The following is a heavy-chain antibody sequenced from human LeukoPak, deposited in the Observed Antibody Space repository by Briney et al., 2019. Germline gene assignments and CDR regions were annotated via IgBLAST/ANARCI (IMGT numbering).Heavy chain of an antibody. D-gene: IGHD1-7*01. Sequence: PGGSLRLSCAASGVTFSSHWMSWVRQAPGKGLEWVANIKHDGSEKYYVGSVKGRFTISRDNAKNSLYLQMNSLRAEDTAVYYCAVYNWNSKRHLDYWGQGTLVTVSS. J-gene: IGHJ4*02. CDR3: AVYNWNSKRHLDY. CDR2: IKHDGSEK. CDR1: GVTFSSHW. V-gene: IGHV3-7*05.